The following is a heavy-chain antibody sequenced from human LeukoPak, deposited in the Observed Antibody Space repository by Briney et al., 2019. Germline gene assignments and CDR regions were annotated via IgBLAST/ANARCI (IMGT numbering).Heavy chain of an antibody. V-gene: IGHV4-34*01. CDR2: INHSGST. D-gene: IGHD6-6*01. J-gene: IGHJ4*02. CDR1: GGSFSGYY. CDR3: ARHHLKYSSFPYFDY. Sequence: SETLSLTCAVYGGSFSGYYWSWIRQPPGKGLEWIGEINHSGSTNYNPSLKSRVTISVDTSKNQFSLKLSSVTAADTAVYYCARHHLKYSSFPYFDYWGQGTLVTVSS.